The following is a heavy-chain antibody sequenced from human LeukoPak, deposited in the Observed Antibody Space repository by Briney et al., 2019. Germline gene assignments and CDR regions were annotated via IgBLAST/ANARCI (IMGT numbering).Heavy chain of an antibody. CDR2: IRSSGDAI. J-gene: IGHJ4*02. Sequence: GGSLRLSCAASGFTFSRYTMNWVRQAPGKGLEWVSYIRSSGDAIYYADSVKGRFTISRDDARNSLYLQMNSLRDEDTAVYYCARETKALDFWGQGTEVTVSS. V-gene: IGHV3-48*02. CDR1: GFTFSRYT. D-gene: IGHD3-3*01. CDR3: ARETKALDF.